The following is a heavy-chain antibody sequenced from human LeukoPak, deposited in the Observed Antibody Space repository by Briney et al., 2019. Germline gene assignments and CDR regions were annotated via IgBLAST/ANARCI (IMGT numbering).Heavy chain of an antibody. V-gene: IGHV3-23*01. CDR3: AKAVGYCSSTSCYVFDY. CDR2: ISGSGGTT. CDR1: GFTFSSYA. Sequence: GGSLRLSCAASGFTFSSYAMSWVRQAPGKGLEWVSVISGSGGTTYYADSVKGRFTISRDNSKNTLYLQINSLRVEDTAVHYCAKAVGYCSSTSCYVFDYWGQGTLVAVSS. J-gene: IGHJ4*02. D-gene: IGHD2-2*01.